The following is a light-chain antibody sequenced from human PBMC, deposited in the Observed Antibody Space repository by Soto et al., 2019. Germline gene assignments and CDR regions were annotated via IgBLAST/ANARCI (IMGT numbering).Light chain of an antibody. CDR2: AAS. CDR3: QQLNSYPPYT. J-gene: IGKJ2*01. V-gene: IGKV1-9*01. Sequence: DIQLTQSPSFLSASVGDRVTITCRASQGISSYLAWYQQKPGKAPKLLIYAASTLQSGVPSRFSGSGSGTECTLTISSMQPEEFATYSGQQLNSYPPYTFGQVTKLEIK. CDR1: QGISSY.